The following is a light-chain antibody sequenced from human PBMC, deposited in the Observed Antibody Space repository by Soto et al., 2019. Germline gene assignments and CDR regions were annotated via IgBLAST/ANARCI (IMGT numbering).Light chain of an antibody. J-gene: IGLJ1*01. CDR2: DVS. CDR3: SSYTSSSAYV. Sequence: QSALTQPASVSGSPGQSITISCTGTSSDVGGSNYVSWYQQHPGKAPKLMIYDVSNRPSGVSNRFSGSKSGNTASLTISGPQAEDEADYYCSSYTSSSAYVFGTGTKLTVL. V-gene: IGLV2-14*01. CDR1: SSDVGGSNY.